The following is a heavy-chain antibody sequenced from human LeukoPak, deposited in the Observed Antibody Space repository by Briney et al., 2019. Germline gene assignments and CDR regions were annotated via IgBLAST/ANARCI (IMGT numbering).Heavy chain of an antibody. CDR2: IDYDGGSG. D-gene: IGHD6-19*01. CDR1: GFTLSSYE. V-gene: IGHV3-23*01. J-gene: IGHJ1*01. CDR3: TRNSGWYGLS. Sequence: GGSLRLSCTVSGFTLSSYEMSWIRQAPGKGLEWVSSIDYDGGSGHYADSVKGRFTISRDNSNNTLFLHLNSLRGEDTAVYYCTRNSGWYGLSWGQGTLVTVSS.